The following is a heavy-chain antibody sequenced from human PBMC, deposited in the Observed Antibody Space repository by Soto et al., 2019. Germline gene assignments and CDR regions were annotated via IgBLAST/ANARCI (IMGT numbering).Heavy chain of an antibody. J-gene: IGHJ6*02. CDR2: IYYSGST. D-gene: IGHD6-19*01. CDR3: ARDGPERIAVAGVYYYYGMDV. V-gene: IGHV4-4*02. CDR1: GDSIGSNVW. Sequence: PSETLSLTCAVSGDSIGSNVWWSWVRQPPGKGLEWIGYIYYSGSTNYNPSLKSRVTISVDTSKNQFSLKLSSVTAADTAVYYCARDGPERIAVAGVYYYYGMDVWGQGTTVTVSS.